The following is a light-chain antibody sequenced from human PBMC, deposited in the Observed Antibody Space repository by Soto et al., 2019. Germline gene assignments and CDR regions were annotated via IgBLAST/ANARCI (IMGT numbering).Light chain of an antibody. CDR3: QKYNNFPIN. V-gene: IGKV1-8*01. CDR2: AAS. Sequence: AIRMTHSPSSLSASTLYIVTITFRASQGISSYLAWYQQKPGKAPKLLIYAASTLQSGVPSRFSGSGSGTEFTLTISSLQPDDFATYYCQKYNNFPINFGQGTRLEIK. J-gene: IGKJ5*01. CDR1: QGISSY.